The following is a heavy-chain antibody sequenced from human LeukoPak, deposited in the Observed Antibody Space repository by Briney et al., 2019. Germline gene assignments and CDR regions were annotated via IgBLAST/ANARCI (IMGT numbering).Heavy chain of an antibody. CDR2: IRYDGSNK. CDR3: AEDQPDYYDSTGYQSLDY. V-gene: IGHV3-30*02. Sequence: GGSLRLSCAASGFTFSSYGMHWVRQAPGKGLEWVAFIRYDGSNKYYADSVKGRFTISRDNSKNTLYLQMNSLRAEDTAVYYCAEDQPDYYDSTGYQSLDYWGQGTLVTVSS. D-gene: IGHD3-22*01. CDR1: GFTFSSYG. J-gene: IGHJ4*02.